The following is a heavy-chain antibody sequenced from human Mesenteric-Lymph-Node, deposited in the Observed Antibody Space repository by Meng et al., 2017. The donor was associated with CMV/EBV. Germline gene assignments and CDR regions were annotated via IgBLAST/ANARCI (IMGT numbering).Heavy chain of an antibody. CDR3: ARGFGGNSGFNY. CDR1: GYTFTSYA. D-gene: IGHD4-23*01. CDR2: MNPNSGNT. Sequence: ASVKVSCKASGYTFTSYAMHWVRQATGQGLEWMGWMNPNSGNTGYAQKFQGRVTITRNTSISTAYMELSSLRSEDTAVYYCARGFGGNSGFNYWGQGTLVTVSS. V-gene: IGHV1-8*03. J-gene: IGHJ4*02.